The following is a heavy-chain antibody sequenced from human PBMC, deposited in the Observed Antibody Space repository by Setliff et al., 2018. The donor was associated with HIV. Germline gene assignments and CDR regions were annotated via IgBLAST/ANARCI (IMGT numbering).Heavy chain of an antibody. CDR2: INPSGGDT. Sequence: ASVKVSCKASGFTFTSNHMHWGRQAPGQGLEWMGTINPSGGDTIYAPEFQGRVTMTTDTSTRTAYMELSGLTSEDTAVYFCIVNIVGPVTGLDRWGPGTLVTVSS. J-gene: IGHJ5*02. V-gene: IGHV1-46*01. CDR1: GFTFTSNH. CDR3: IVNIVGPVTGLDR. D-gene: IGHD1-26*01.